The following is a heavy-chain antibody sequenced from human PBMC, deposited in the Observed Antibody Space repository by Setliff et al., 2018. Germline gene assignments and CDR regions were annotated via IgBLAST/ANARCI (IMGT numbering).Heavy chain of an antibody. Sequence: EASVKVSCKASGYTFTGYYMHWVRQAPGQGLEWMGWINPNSGGTNYAQKFQGWVTMTRDTSISTAYMELSRLRSDDTAFYYCAREWELRSDAFDIWGQGTMVTVSS. CDR1: GYTFTGYY. V-gene: IGHV1-2*04. D-gene: IGHD1-26*01. CDR2: INPNSGGT. CDR3: AREWELRSDAFDI. J-gene: IGHJ3*02.